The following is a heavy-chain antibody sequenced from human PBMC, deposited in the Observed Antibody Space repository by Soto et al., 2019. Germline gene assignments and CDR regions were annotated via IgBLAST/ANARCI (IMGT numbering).Heavy chain of an antibody. CDR1: GFTFSSYA. D-gene: IGHD5-12*01. V-gene: IGHV3-23*01. J-gene: IGHJ4*02. CDR2: ISGSGGST. CDR3: AKTVPRGYSGYDPIDY. Sequence: GGSLRLSCAASGFTFSSYAMSWVRQAPGKGLEWVSAISGSGGSTYYADSVKGRFTIPRDNSKNTLYLQMNSLRAEDTAVYYCAKTVPRGYSGYDPIDYWGQGTLVTVST.